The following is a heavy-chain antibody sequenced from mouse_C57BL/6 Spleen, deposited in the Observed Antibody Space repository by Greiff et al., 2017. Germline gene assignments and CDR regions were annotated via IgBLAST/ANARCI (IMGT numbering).Heavy chain of an antibody. CDR1: GFTFSDYY. CDR2: ISNGGGST. V-gene: IGHV5-12*01. D-gene: IGHD3-2*02. Sequence: EVQLQESGGGLVQPGGSLKLSCAASGFTFSDYYMYWVRQTPEKRLEWVAYISNGGGSTYYPDTVKGRFTISRDNAKNTLYLQMSRLKSEDTAMYYCARLDSSGYNYYAMDYWGQGTSVTVSS. CDR3: ARLDSSGYNYYAMDY. J-gene: IGHJ4*01.